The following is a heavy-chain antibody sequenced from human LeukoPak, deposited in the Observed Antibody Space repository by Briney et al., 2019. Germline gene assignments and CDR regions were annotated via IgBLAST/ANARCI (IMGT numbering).Heavy chain of an antibody. V-gene: IGHV3-23*01. CDR3: AKGSRGNYDS. J-gene: IGHJ5*01. D-gene: IGHD1-26*01. CDR2: IIDSGIST. Sequence: GGSLRLSCAASGFTFNNDAMTWVRQAPEKGLEWISSIIDSGISTYYGDSVKGRFTISRDNSKNTLYLKMNSQRTEDTAVYYCAKGSRGNYDSWGQGTLVTVSS. CDR1: GFTFNNDA.